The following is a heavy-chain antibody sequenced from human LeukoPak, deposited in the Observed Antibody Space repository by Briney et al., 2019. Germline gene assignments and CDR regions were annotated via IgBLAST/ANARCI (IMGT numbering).Heavy chain of an antibody. D-gene: IGHD5-18*01. CDR1: GGSISSGGYS. CDR2: IYYSGST. CDR3: ARWGYSYGYLVFDY. V-gene: IGHV4-31*03. J-gene: IGHJ4*02. Sequence: NPSQTLSLTCTVSGGSISSGGYSWSWIRQHPGKGLEWIGYIYYSGSTYYNPSLKSRVTISVDTSKNQFSLKLSSVTAADTAVYYCARWGYSYGYLVFDYWGQGTLVTVSS.